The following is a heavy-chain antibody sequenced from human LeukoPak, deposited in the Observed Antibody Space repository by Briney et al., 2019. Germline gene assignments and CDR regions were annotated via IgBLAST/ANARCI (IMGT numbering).Heavy chain of an antibody. Sequence: QAGGSLRLSCAASGFTFSGSAMHWVRQASGKGLEWVGRIRSKANSYATAYAASVKGRFTISRDDSKNTAYLQMNSLKTEDTAVYYCYTYYYGPGSYNPPFYFDYWGQGTLVTVSS. CDR2: IRSKANSYAT. CDR1: GFTFSGSA. J-gene: IGHJ4*02. V-gene: IGHV3-73*01. D-gene: IGHD3-10*01. CDR3: YTYYYGPGSYNPPFYFDY.